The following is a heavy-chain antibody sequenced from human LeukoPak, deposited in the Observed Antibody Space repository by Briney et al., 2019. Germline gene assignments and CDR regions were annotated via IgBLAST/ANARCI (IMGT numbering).Heavy chain of an antibody. J-gene: IGHJ4*02. CDR1: EFTFSSYS. CDR2: ITDDGTTT. V-gene: IGHV3-23*01. Sequence: GGSLRLSCAGSEFTFSSYSMNWVRQAPGKGLEWVSAITDDGTTTFYADSVKGRFTISRDNSKNTLYFQMNSLTADDTAVYYCAKEQGFAKPYDFWGQGTLVTVSS. D-gene: IGHD3-16*01. CDR3: AKEQGFAKPYDF.